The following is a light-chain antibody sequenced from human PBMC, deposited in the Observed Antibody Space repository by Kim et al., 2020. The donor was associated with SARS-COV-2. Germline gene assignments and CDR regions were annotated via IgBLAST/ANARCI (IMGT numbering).Light chain of an antibody. CDR3: ATWDDSLNAWV. Sequence: GQRVTVSWSGSNSNIGGKTVNWYQQFPGTAPKRLIYRNNQRPSGVPDRFSGSKSGTSASLARSGLLSEDEADYYWATWDDSLNAWVFGGGTQLTVL. J-gene: IGLJ3*02. CDR1: NSNIGGKT. CDR2: RNN. V-gene: IGLV1-44*01.